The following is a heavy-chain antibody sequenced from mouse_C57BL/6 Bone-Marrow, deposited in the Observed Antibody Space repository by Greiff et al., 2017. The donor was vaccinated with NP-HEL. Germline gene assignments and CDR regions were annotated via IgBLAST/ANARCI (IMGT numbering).Heavy chain of an antibody. CDR2: IDPENGDT. V-gene: IGHV14-4*01. J-gene: IGHJ2*01. Sequence: EVQRVESGAELVRPGASVKLSCTASGFNIKDDYMHWVKQRPEQGLEWIGWIDPENGDTKYTSKFQGKATITADTSSNTAYLQLSSLTSEDTAVYYCTRGGTTVVAFDYWGQGTTLTVSS. CDR1: GFNIKDDY. D-gene: IGHD1-1*01. CDR3: TRGGTTVVAFDY.